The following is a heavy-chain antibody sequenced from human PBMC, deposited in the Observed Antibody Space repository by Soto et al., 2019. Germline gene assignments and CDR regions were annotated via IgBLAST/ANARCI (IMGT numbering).Heavy chain of an antibody. CDR2: IKQDGSEK. V-gene: IGHV3-7*01. J-gene: IGHJ4*02. CDR1: VCTCIIYG. D-gene: IGHD1-26*01. CDR3: ATGPGWGRYYFEY. Sequence: WLCXRLSGSAGVCTCIIYGMVVLRHAPGKGLEWVANIKQDGSEKYYVDSVKGRFTISRDNAKNSLYLQMNSLRAEDTAVYYCATGPGWGRYYFEYCGQRTLV.